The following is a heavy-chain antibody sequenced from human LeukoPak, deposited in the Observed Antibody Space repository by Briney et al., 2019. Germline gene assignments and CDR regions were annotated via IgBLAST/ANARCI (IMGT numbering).Heavy chain of an antibody. J-gene: IGHJ3*02. D-gene: IGHD3-22*01. CDR2: ISSSSSTI. Sequence: PGGSLRLSCAASGFTFSSYSMNWVHQAPGRGLEWVSYISSSSSTIYYADSVKGRFTISRDNAKNSLYLRMNSLRAEDTAVYYCARTYDSSGYAFDIWGQGTMVTVSS. CDR3: ARTYDSSGYAFDI. CDR1: GFTFSSYS. V-gene: IGHV3-48*01.